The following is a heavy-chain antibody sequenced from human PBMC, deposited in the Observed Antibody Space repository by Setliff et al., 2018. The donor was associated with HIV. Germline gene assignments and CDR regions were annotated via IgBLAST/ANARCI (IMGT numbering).Heavy chain of an antibody. D-gene: IGHD3-22*01. CDR3: ARAPYYDYRGLAVYYFDY. Sequence: SETLSLTCTVSGGSISDSDFYWSWVRQHPGKALEWIGSIYYSGDTFYNTSLKTRITISVDTSKNHLSLKVSSLTAADTAVYYCARAPYYDYRGLAVYYFDYWGQGTLVTSPQ. J-gene: IGHJ4*02. V-gene: IGHV4-39*07. CDR2: IYYSGDT. CDR1: GGSISDSDFY.